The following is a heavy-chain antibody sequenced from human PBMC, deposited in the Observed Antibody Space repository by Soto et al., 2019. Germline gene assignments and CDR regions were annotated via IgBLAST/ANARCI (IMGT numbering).Heavy chain of an antibody. V-gene: IGHV3-74*01. CDR1: GFTFSDSW. CDR2: ANGDASTT. Sequence: GGSLRLSCVGSGFTFSDSWMHWVRQAPGKGPIWVSRANGDASTTDYADSVKGRFSIFRDNTRNTLYLQMDSLRVEDTGVYYCAQASYHYDMDVWGQGTTVTVSS. CDR3: AQASYHYDMDV. J-gene: IGHJ6*02.